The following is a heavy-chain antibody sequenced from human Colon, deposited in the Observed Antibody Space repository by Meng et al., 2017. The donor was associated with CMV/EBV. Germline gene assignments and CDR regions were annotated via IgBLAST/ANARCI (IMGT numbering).Heavy chain of an antibody. V-gene: IGHV3-20*04. CDR2: INWNGGST. Sequence: GESLKISCAASGFTFDDYGMSWVRQAPGKGLEWVSGINWNGGSTGYADSVKGRFTISRDNAKNSLYLQMNSLRAEDTAVYYCARPLEWPGNYYGMDVWGQGTTVTVSS. CDR3: ARPLEWPGNYYGMDV. J-gene: IGHJ6*02. CDR1: GFTFDDYG. D-gene: IGHD3-3*01.